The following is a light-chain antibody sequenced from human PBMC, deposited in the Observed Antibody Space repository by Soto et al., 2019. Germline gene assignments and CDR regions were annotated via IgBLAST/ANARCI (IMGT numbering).Light chain of an antibody. J-gene: IGLJ3*02. CDR3: SSYAGSNNWV. Sequence: QSALTQPPSASGSPGQSVTISCTGTSSDVADYNYVSWYQQYPGKAPKLMIYEVSKRPSGVPDRFSGSKSGNTASLTVSGHQAEDEADYYCSSYAGSNNWVFGGGTQLTVL. V-gene: IGLV2-8*01. CDR1: SSDVADYNY. CDR2: EVS.